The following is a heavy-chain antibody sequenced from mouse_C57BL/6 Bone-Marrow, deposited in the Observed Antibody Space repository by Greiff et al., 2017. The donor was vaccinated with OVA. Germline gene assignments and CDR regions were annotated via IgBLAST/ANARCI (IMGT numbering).Heavy chain of an antibody. CDR1: GYTFTSYW. V-gene: IGHV1-59*01. CDR3: ARLWFDY. D-gene: IGHD6-1*01. CDR2: IDPSDSYT. Sequence: VQLQQPGAELVRPGTSVKLSCKASGYTFTSYWMHWVKQRPGHGLEWIGVIDPSDSYTNYNQKFKGKATLTVDTSSSTAYMQLSSLTSEDSAVYYCARLWFDYWGQGTTLTVSS. J-gene: IGHJ2*01.